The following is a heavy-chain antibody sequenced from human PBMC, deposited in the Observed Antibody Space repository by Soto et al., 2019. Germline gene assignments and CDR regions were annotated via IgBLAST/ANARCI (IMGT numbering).Heavy chain of an antibody. CDR1: GGTFSSFA. D-gene: IGHD2-15*01. J-gene: IGHJ5*02. CDR3: ASKKCISGSCPMGNGFGP. V-gene: IGHV1-69*06. Sequence: SVKVSCKASGGTFSSFAISWVRQPPGQGLEWMGGIIPIFGTANNAQKFQARVTITADKYTSKAYMELSSLRSENTAVYYCASKKCISGSCPMGNGFGPWGQGTLVTVSS. CDR2: IIPIFGTA.